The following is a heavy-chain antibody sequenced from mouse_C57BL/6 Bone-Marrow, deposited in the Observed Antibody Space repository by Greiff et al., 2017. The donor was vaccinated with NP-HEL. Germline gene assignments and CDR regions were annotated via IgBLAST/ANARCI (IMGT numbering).Heavy chain of an antibody. V-gene: IGHV1-69*01. Sequence: VQLQQSGAELVMPGASVKLSCKASGYTFTSYWMHWVKQRPGQGLEWIGEIAPSDSYTNYNQKFKGKSTLTVDKSSSTAYMQLSSLTSEDSAVYYCASEDGSSYWYFDVWGTGTTVTVSA. CDR1: GYTFTSYW. CDR3: ASEDGSSYWYFDV. J-gene: IGHJ1*03. D-gene: IGHD1-1*01. CDR2: IAPSDSYT.